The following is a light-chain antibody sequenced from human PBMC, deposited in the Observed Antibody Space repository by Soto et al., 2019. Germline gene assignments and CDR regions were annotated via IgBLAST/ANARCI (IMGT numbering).Light chain of an antibody. CDR1: QSLLHSDGKTY. Sequence: DLVMTQSPLSLSVTPGQPASISCKSSQSLLHSDGKTYLYWYLQKPGQPPQLLISAVSNRFSGVPDRFSGSESWTDFKLKIRRLEAEDVGIYYCVQSIQLPSIAFGQGTRLEIK. CDR2: AVS. CDR3: VQSIQLPSIA. V-gene: IGKV2D-29*01. J-gene: IGKJ5*01.